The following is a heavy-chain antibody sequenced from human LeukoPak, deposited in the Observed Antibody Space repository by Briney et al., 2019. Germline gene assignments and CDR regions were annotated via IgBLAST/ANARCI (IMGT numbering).Heavy chain of an antibody. CDR1: AFTFGDHY. D-gene: IGHD4-23*01. V-gene: IGHV3-7*01. CDR2: IKQDGSEK. J-gene: IGHJ4*02. CDR3: ARDIYGGNEFDY. Sequence: PGGSLRLSCVASAFTFGDHYMDWVRQAPGKALEWVANIKQDGSEKYYVDSVKGRFTISRDNAKNSLYLQMNSLRAEDTAVYYCARDIYGGNEFDYWGQGTLVTVSS.